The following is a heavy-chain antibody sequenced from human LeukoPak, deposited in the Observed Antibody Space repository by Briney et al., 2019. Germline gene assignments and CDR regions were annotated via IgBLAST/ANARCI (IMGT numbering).Heavy chain of an antibody. CDR1: GYTFTSYG. V-gene: IGHV1-8*01. CDR2: MNPNSGNT. CDR3: ARWKKCDDYGDCGFDY. D-gene: IGHD4-17*01. Sequence: ASVKVSCKASGYTFTSYGINWVRQVTGQGLEWMGWMNPNSGNTGYAQKFQGRVTMTRNTSISTAYMELSSLRSEDTAVYYCARWKKCDDYGDCGFDYWGQGTLVTVSS. J-gene: IGHJ4*02.